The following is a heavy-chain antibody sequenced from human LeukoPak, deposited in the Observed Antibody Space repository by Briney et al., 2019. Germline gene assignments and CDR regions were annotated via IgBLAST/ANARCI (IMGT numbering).Heavy chain of an antibody. Sequence: PGRSLRLSCAASGFTFSSYAMHWVRQAPDKGLEWVAVISYDGSNKYYADSVKGRFTISKDNSKNTLYLQMYSLRAEDTAVYYCARQPSGSFHFDYWGQGTLVTVSS. CDR2: ISYDGSNK. J-gene: IGHJ4*02. CDR3: ARQPSGSFHFDY. D-gene: IGHD1-26*01. CDR1: GFTFSSYA. V-gene: IGHV3-30*04.